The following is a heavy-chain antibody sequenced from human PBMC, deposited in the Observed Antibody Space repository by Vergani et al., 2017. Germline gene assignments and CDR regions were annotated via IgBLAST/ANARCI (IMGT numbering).Heavy chain of an antibody. Sequence: EVQLVESGGGLVKPGGSLRLSCAASGFTFSSYSMNWVRQSPGKGLEWVSSISSSSSYIYYADSVNGRFTISRDNAKNSLYLQMNSLRAAYTAVYYCARVRQWLVLYDAFDIWGQGTMVTVSS. CDR3: ARVRQWLVLYDAFDI. J-gene: IGHJ3*02. D-gene: IGHD6-19*01. CDR1: GFTFSSYS. CDR2: ISSSSSYI. V-gene: IGHV3-21*01.